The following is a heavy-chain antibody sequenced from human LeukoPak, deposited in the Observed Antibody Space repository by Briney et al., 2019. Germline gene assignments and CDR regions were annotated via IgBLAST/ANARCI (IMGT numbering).Heavy chain of an antibody. CDR2: TYYRSEWYN. V-gene: IGHV6-1*01. D-gene: IGHD6-19*01. J-gene: IGHJ4*02. CDR1: GDSFSSNRAA. CDR3: AKGEAGTFGY. Sequence: SQTLSLTCAISGDSFSSNRAAWTWIRQSPSRGLEWLGRTYYRSEWYNDYAVSVESRITINPDTSKNQFSLQLNSVTPEDTAVYYCAKGEAGTFGYWGQGTPVTVSS.